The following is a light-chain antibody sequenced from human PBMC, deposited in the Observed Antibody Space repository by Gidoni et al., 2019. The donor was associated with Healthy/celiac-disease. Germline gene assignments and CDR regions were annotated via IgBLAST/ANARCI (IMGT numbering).Light chain of an antibody. CDR3: QQSYSTPLT. CDR2: AAS. Sequence: DLQMSHSPSSLSASVGDRVTITCRASQSISSYLNWYQQKPGKAPKLLIYAASSLQSGVPSRFSGSGSGTDFTLTINSLEAEDGATYYCQQSYSTPLTFGPGTKVDIK. J-gene: IGKJ3*01. V-gene: IGKV1-39*01. CDR1: QSISSY.